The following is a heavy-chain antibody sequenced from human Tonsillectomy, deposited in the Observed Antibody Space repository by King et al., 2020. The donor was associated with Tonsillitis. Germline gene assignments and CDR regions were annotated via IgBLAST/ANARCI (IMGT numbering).Heavy chain of an antibody. V-gene: IGHV4-34*01. CDR2: INHSGNT. J-gene: IGHJ4*02. CDR3: PPANYGDYAFAF. Sequence: VQLQQWGAGLLKPSETLSLTCTVSGGSFSGYYWNWIRHPPGKGLEWIGEINHSGNTNYNPSLKSRVTISIDTSKSQFSLKLNSVTAADTAVYYCPPANYGDYAFAFWGQGTLATVSS. D-gene: IGHD4-17*01. CDR1: GGSFSGYY.